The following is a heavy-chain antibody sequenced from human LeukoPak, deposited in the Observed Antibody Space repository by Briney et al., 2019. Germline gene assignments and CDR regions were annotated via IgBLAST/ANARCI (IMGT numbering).Heavy chain of an antibody. CDR1: GFTFSTYA. D-gene: IGHD1-7*01. J-gene: IGHJ5*02. Sequence: GGSLRLSCSASGFTFSTYAVHWVRQAPGKGLEYVSAISSNGGSTYYADSVKGRFTISRDNSKNMLYLQMSSLRVEDTAVYYCVKDRGSWNYGWFDPWGQGTLVTVSS. CDR2: ISSNGGST. CDR3: VKDRGSWNYGWFDP. V-gene: IGHV3-64D*06.